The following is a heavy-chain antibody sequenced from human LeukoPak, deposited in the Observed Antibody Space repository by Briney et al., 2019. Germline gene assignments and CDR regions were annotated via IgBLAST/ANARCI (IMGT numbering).Heavy chain of an antibody. CDR1: GGSFSGYY. D-gene: IGHD6-19*01. CDR3: ARVTGIGSGWFSC. CDR2: INHSGST. V-gene: IGHV4-34*01. J-gene: IGHJ4*02. Sequence: SETLSLTCAVYGGSFSGYYWSWIRQPPGKGLEWIGEINHSGSTNYNPSLKSRVTISIDTSKNQFSLKLSSVTAADTAVYYCARVTGIGSGWFSCWGQGSLVTASS.